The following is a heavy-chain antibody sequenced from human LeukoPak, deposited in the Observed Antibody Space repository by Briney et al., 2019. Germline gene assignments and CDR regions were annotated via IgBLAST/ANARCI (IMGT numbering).Heavy chain of an antibody. Sequence: SETLSLTCAVYGGPFSGYYWSWIRQPPGKGLEWIGEINHSGSTNYNPSLKSRVTISVDTSKNQFSLKLSSVTAADTAVYYCARHGVGYCSSTSCYAGDYYYYYMDVWGKGTTVTISS. J-gene: IGHJ6*03. D-gene: IGHD2-2*01. V-gene: IGHV4-34*01. CDR2: INHSGST. CDR1: GGPFSGYY. CDR3: ARHGVGYCSSTSCYAGDYYYYYMDV.